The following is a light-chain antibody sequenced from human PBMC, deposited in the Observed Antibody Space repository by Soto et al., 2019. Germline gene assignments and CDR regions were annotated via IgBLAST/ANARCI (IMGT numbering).Light chain of an antibody. CDR3: QQYNSYPIT. Sequence: DIQMTQSPSTLSASVGDRVTITCRASQSISSWLAWYQQKPGKAPKLLIYDASSLESWVPSRFSGSGSGTEFTLTISSLQPADFATYYCQQYNSYPITFGHGTRLEIK. CDR2: DAS. J-gene: IGKJ5*01. CDR1: QSISSW. V-gene: IGKV1-5*01.